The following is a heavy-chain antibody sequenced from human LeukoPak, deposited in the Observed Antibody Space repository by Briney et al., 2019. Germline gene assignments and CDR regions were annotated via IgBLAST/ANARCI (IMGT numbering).Heavy chain of an antibody. CDR3: AKRRGNTVTLWYFDF. CDR1: GFTFSSYV. CDR2: ISGSGGST. V-gene: IGHV3-23*01. Sequence: GGSLRLSCAATGFTFSSYVLTWVRQAPGKGLEWVSTISGSGGSTSYADSVKGRITISRDNSKNTLYLQMNSLRAEDTAVYYCAKRRGNTVTLWYFDFWGQGTLVTVSS. J-gene: IGHJ4*02. D-gene: IGHD4-11*01.